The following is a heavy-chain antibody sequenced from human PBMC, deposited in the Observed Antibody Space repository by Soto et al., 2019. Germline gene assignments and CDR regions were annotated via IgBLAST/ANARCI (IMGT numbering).Heavy chain of an antibody. Sequence: SETLSLPCTVSGGSISSYYWSWIQQPPGKGLEWIGYIYYSGSTNYNPSLKSRVTISVDTSKNQFSLKLSSVTAADTAVYYCARHSPYYYDSSGYYYDGAFDIWGQGTMVTVSS. J-gene: IGHJ3*02. CDR3: ARHSPYYYDSSGYYYDGAFDI. D-gene: IGHD3-22*01. V-gene: IGHV4-59*08. CDR2: IYYSGST. CDR1: GGSISSYY.